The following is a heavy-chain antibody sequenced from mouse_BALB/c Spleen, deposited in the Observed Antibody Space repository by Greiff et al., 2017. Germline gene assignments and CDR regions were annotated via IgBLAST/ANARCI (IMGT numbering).Heavy chain of an antibody. CDR1: GFTFTDYY. CDR2: IRNKANGYTT. CDR3: ARGDYGYDPWFAY. V-gene: IGHV7-3*02. J-gene: IGHJ3*01. D-gene: IGHD2-14*01. Sequence: EVQLVESGGGLVQPGGSLRLSCATSGFTFTDYYMSWVRQPPGKALEWLGFIRNKANGYTTEYSASVKGRFTISRDNSQSILYLQMNTLRAEDSATYCCARGDYGYDPWFAYWGKGTLVTVS.